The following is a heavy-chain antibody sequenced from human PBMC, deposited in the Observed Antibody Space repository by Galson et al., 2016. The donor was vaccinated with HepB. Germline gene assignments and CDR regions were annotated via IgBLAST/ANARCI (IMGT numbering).Heavy chain of an antibody. Sequence: SVKVSCKASGYNFTSYGISWVRQAPGQGLEWIGWISCYNGKTNYAQKVQGRVTMTTDTSTSTAYMELRSLRSDDSAVYYCARDIDTAMVYFEYWGQGTLVTVSS. CDR1: GYNFTSYG. J-gene: IGHJ4*02. D-gene: IGHD5-18*01. CDR3: ARDIDTAMVYFEY. V-gene: IGHV1-18*01. CDR2: ISCYNGKT.